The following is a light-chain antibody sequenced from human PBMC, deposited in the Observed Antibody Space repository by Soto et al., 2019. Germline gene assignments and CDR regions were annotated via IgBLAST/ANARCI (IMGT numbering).Light chain of an antibody. J-gene: IGKJ2*01. Sequence: ELVLTQSPGTLSLSPGERATLSCRASQSLSTTYLAWYQQKPGQAPRLIIYGASSRATGIPDRFGGSGSGTDFTLTISRLEAEDFAVYYCQQYGRSPPYTFGQGTKLDIK. CDR2: GAS. CDR3: QQYGRSPPYT. V-gene: IGKV3-20*01. CDR1: QSLSTTY.